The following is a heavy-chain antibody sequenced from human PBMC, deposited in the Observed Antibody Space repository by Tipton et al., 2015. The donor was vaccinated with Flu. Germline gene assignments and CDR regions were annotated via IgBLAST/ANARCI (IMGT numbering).Heavy chain of an antibody. CDR1: GFTFKNFW. CDR2: IKHDGSEE. Sequence: SLRLSCAASGFTFKNFWMSWVRQTPGKGLEWVATIKHDGSEEAYVESVKGRFTISRDNARNSLYLQMNSLRGEDTAIYHCARFAGGPWGQGTLVTVSS. V-gene: IGHV3-7*01. CDR3: ARFAGGP. D-gene: IGHD3-16*01. J-gene: IGHJ5*02.